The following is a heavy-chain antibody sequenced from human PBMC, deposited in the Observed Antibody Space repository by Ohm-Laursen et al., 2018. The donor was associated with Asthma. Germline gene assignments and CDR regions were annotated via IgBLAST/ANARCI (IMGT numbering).Heavy chain of an antibody. CDR1: GGSISSYY. CDR2: IYYSGST. Sequence: GTLSLTCTVSGGSISSYYWSWIRQPPGKGLEWIGYIYYSGSTNYNPSLKSRVTISVDTSKNQFSLKLSSATAADTAVYYCARYGELADFDYWGQGAQVTVSS. J-gene: IGHJ4*02. CDR3: ARYGELADFDY. D-gene: IGHD1-1*01. V-gene: IGHV4-59*01.